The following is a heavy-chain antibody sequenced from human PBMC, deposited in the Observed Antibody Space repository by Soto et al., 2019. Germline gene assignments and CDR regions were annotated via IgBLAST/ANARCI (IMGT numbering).Heavy chain of an antibody. CDR1: GGSISSSSYY. CDR2: IYYSGST. Sequence: QLQLQESGPGLVKPSETLSLTCTVSGGSISSSSYYWGWIRQPPGKGLEWIGSIYYSGSTYYNPSLKSRVTISVDTSKNQFSLKLSSVTAADTAVYYCARSMTTVIYYFYYWGQGTLVTLSS. V-gene: IGHV4-39*01. J-gene: IGHJ4*02. D-gene: IGHD4-17*01. CDR3: ARSMTTVIYYFYY.